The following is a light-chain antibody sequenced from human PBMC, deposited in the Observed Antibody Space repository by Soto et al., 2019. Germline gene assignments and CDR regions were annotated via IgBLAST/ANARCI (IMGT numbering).Light chain of an antibody. CDR3: QQYGSSFT. CDR1: QSVSSSS. CDR2: GAS. J-gene: IGKJ3*01. V-gene: IGKV3-20*01. Sequence: EIVLTQSPGTLSLSPGERATLSCRASQSVSSSSLAWYQHKPGQAPRLLIYGASSRATGIPERFSGSGSGTDFTLTISRLEPEDLAVYYCQQYGSSFTFGPGTKVDIK.